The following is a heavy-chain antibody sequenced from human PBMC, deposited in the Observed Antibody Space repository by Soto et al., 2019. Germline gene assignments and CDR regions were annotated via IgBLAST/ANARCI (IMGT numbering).Heavy chain of an antibody. D-gene: IGHD1-1*01. CDR1: GGFVSSGSYY. CDR2: LSHSGGT. Sequence: QVQLQQWGAGLLKPSETLSLTCAVYGGFVSSGSYYWSWIRQPPGKGLEWIGELSHSGGTHFNPSLTSRVTISVDTSQNQFSLKLSSVTAADTALDYCARVERGTATSVVDAFDIWGPGTMVTVSS. V-gene: IGHV4-34*01. J-gene: IGHJ3*02. CDR3: ARVERGTATSVVDAFDI.